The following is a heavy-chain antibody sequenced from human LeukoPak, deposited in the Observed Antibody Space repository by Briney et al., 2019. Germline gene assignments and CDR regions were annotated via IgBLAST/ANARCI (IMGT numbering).Heavy chain of an antibody. CDR2: IYHSGST. V-gene: IGHV4-30-2*01. CDR1: GVSISSGGYS. J-gene: IGHJ6*02. CDR3: ARDRNGMDV. Sequence: SQTLSLTCAVSGVSISSGGYSWSWIRQPPGKGLEWIGYIYHSGSTYYNPSLKSRVTISVDRSKNQFSLKLSSVTAADTAVYYCARDRNGMDVWGQGTTVTVSS.